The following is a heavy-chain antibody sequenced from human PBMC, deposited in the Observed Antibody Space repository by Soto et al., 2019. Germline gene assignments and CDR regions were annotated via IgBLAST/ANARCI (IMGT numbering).Heavy chain of an antibody. V-gene: IGHV4-4*02. CDR2: IYHTGST. J-gene: IGHJ4*02. CDR1: GGSISSSNW. D-gene: IGHD2-15*01. CDR3: AKCVVGASSYNS. Sequence: QVQLQESGPGLVKPSGTLSLTCAVPGGSISSSNWWSWVRQPPGKGLEWIGEIYHTGSTNYNPSLKSRVTLSVDKSNNQLSLKLSSVTAADTAVYYCAKCVVGASSYNSWGQGTLVTVSS.